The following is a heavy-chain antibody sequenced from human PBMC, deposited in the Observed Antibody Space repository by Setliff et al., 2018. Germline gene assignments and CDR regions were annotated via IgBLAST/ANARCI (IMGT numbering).Heavy chain of an antibody. CDR3: ARAPGTVVVPASRSAFDI. V-gene: IGHV1-69*05. J-gene: IGHJ3*02. D-gene: IGHD2-2*01. Sequence: SVKVSCKASGGTFSNYAVNWVRQAPGQGLEWMGGIIPFFRTANYAQNFQDRVTITTDKTTSTAFMELSSLRSEDTAVYYCARAPGTVVVPASRSAFDIWGQGTMVTVSS. CDR1: GGTFSNYA. CDR2: IIPFFRTA.